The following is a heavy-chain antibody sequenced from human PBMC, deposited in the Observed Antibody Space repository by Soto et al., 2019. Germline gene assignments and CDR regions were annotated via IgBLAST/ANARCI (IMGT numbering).Heavy chain of an antibody. CDR3: ARGCSYGPMYPLGY. Sequence: SETLSLTCAVYGGSFSGYYWSWIRQPPGKGLEWIGEINHSGSTNYNPSLKSRVTISVDTSKNQFSLKLSSVTAADTAVYYCARGCSYGPMYPLGYWGQGTLVTVSS. CDR1: GGSFSGYY. J-gene: IGHJ4*02. V-gene: IGHV4-34*01. D-gene: IGHD5-18*01. CDR2: INHSGST.